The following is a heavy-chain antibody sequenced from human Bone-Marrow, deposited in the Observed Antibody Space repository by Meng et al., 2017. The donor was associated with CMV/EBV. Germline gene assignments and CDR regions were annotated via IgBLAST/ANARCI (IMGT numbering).Heavy chain of an antibody. Sequence: ASVKVSFKASGYTFTSYDINWVRQATGQGLEWMGWMNPNSGNTGYAQKFQGRVTITRNTSISTAYMELSSLRSEDTAVYYCARDPIYRAAAGYYYYYGMDVWGQGTTVTVSS. J-gene: IGHJ6*02. CDR3: ARDPIYRAAAGYYYYYGMDV. V-gene: IGHV1-8*03. CDR1: GYTFTSYD. D-gene: IGHD6-13*01. CDR2: MNPNSGNT.